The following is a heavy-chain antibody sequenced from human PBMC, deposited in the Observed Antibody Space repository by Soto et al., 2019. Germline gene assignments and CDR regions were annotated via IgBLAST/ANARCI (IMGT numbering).Heavy chain of an antibody. J-gene: IGHJ6*02. Sequence: ASVKVSCKASGGTFSSYAISWVRQAPGQGLEWMGGIIPIFGTANYAQKFQGRVTITADESTSTAYMELSSLRSEDTAVYHCARVAGPSYYYYYYGMDVWGQGTTVTVPS. CDR2: IIPIFGTA. V-gene: IGHV1-69*13. CDR1: GGTFSSYA. CDR3: ARVAGPSYYYYYYGMDV.